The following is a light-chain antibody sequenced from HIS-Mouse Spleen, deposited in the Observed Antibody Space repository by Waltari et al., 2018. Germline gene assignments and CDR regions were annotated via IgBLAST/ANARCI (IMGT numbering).Light chain of an antibody. CDR2: DVS. CDR1: SSDAGGYHY. V-gene: IGLV2-11*01. CDR3: CSYAGSYTLV. J-gene: IGLJ2*01. Sequence: SVSGSPGQSVTISCTGTSSDAGGYHYVTWYQQHPGKAPKLMIYDVSKRPSGVPDRFSGSKSGNTASLTISGLQAEDEADYYCCSYAGSYTLVFGGGTKLTVL.